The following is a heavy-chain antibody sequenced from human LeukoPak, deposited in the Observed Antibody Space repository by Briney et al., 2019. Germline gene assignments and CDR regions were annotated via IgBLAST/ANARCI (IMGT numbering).Heavy chain of an antibody. CDR2: INPSGGST. J-gene: IGHJ4*02. D-gene: IGHD3-16*02. CDR1: GYTFTSYY. CDR3: ARDLLRLGELSLYFDH. V-gene: IGHV1-46*01. Sequence: ASVKASCKASGYTFTSYYMHWVRQAPGQGLEWMGIINPSGGSTSYAQKFQGRVTMTRDMSTSTVYMELSSLRSEDTAVYYCARDLLRLGELSLYFDHWGQGTLVTVSS.